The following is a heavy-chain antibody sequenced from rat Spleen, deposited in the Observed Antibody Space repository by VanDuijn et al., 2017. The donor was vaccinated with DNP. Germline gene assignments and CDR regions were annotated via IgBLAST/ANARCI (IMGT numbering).Heavy chain of an antibody. CDR2: ISTSGGST. J-gene: IGHJ2*01. V-gene: IGHV5-25*01. D-gene: IGHD1-6*01. Sequence: EVQLVESGGGLVQPGRSMKLSCAASGFTFSNSDMAWVRQAPTKGLEWVASISTSGGSTYYRDSVKGRFTISRDNAKSTLYLQMDSLRSEDTATYYCATEYTTDFDYWGQGVMVTVSS. CDR3: ATEYTTDFDY. CDR1: GFTFSNSD.